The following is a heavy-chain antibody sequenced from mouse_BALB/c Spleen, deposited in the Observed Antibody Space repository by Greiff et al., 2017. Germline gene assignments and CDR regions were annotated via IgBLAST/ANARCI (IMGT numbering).Heavy chain of an antibody. J-gene: IGHJ4*01. CDR2: IWSGGST. V-gene: IGHV2-4-1*01. CDR3: ARVYGNYNSLYAMDY. Sequence: VKLQESGPGLVQPSQSLSITCTVSGFSLTSYGVHWVRQSPGKGLEWLGVIWSGGSTDYNAAFISRLSISKDNSKSQVFFKMNSLQADDTAIYYCARVYGNYNSLYAMDYWGQGTSVTVSS. D-gene: IGHD2-10*02. CDR1: GFSLTSYG.